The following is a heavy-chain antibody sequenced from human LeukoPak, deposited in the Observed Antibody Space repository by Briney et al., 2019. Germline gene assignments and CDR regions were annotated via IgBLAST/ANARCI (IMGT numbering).Heavy chain of an antibody. V-gene: IGHV4-61*02. J-gene: IGHJ4*02. D-gene: IGHD6-6*01. CDR3: AREFASDFDY. CDR2: IYTSGST. CDR1: GGSISSSSYY. Sequence: SETLSLTCTVSGGSISSSSYYWSWIRQPAGKGLEWIGRIYTSGSTNYNPSLKSRVTMSVDTSKNQFSLKLSSVTAADTAVYYCAREFASDFDYWGQGTLVTVSS.